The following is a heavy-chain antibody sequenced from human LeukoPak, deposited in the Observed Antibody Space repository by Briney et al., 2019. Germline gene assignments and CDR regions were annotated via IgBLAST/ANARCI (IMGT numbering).Heavy chain of an antibody. CDR1: GGSISSYY. J-gene: IGHJ6*02. CDR2: IYYSGST. V-gene: IGHV4-59*12. Sequence: PSETLSLTCTVSGGSISSYYWSWIRQPPGKGLEWIGYIYYSGSTNYNPSLKSRVTISVDTSKNQFSLKLSSVTAADTAVYYCARVVRMSVTMVRGGHYYYGMDVWGQGTTVTVSS. CDR3: ARVVRMSVTMVRGGHYYYGMDV. D-gene: IGHD3-10*01.